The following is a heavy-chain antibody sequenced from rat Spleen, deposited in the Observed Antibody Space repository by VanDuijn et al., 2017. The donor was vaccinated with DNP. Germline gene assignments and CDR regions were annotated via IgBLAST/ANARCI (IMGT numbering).Heavy chain of an antibody. CDR1: GFTFSDYN. CDR2: IIFDGTRT. V-gene: IGHV5S10*01. J-gene: IGHJ4*01. D-gene: IGHD4-3*01. CDR3: ASPLRGTSYAMDV. Sequence: EVQLVESGGGLVQPGRSLKLSCAASGFTFSDYNMAWVRQAPKKGLEWVAAIIFDGTRTYYRDSVKGRFTISRDNVKGILYLQMDSLRSEDTATYYFASPLRGTSYAMDVWGQGTSVTVSS.